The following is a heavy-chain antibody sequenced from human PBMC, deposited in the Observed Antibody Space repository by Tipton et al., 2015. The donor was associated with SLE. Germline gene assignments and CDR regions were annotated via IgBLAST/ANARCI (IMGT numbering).Heavy chain of an antibody. Sequence: TLSLTCAVSGYSISSGYHWGWIRQPPGKGLEWIGSIYHSGSTYYNPSLKSRVTISVDTSKNQFSLKLSSVTAADTAIYYCAREVEGIHDWGRGTLVTVSS. CDR1: GYSISSGYH. J-gene: IGHJ4*02. D-gene: IGHD3-22*01. CDR3: AREVEGIHD. CDR2: IYHSGST. V-gene: IGHV4-38-2*02.